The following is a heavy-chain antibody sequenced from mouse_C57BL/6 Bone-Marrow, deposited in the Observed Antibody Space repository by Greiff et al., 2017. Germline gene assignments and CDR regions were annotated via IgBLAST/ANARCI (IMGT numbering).Heavy chain of an antibody. Sequence: EVMLVESGPVLVKPGASVKMSCKASGYTFTDYYMNWVKQSHGKSLEWIGVINPYNGGTSYNQKFKGKATLTVDKSSSTAYMELNSLTSEDSAVYYCARMGDSSGYTFAYWGQGTLVTVSA. CDR3: ARMGDSSGYTFAY. V-gene: IGHV1-19*01. CDR2: INPYNGGT. J-gene: IGHJ3*01. D-gene: IGHD3-2*02. CDR1: GYTFTDYY.